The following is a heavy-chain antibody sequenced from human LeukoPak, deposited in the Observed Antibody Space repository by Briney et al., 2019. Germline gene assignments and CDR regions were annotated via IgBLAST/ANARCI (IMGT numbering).Heavy chain of an antibody. CDR2: LYYSGST. CDR3: ATHRGGAAGPYYYYMDV. D-gene: IGHD6-13*01. V-gene: IGHV4-59*08. Sequence: SETLSLTCTVSGGSISIYYWSWIRQPPGKGVEWIGYLYYSGSTNYNPSLKSRVTISVDTPKNQFSLKLSSVTAADTAVYYCATHRGGAAGPYYYYMDVWGKGTTVTVSS. CDR1: GGSISIYY. J-gene: IGHJ6*03.